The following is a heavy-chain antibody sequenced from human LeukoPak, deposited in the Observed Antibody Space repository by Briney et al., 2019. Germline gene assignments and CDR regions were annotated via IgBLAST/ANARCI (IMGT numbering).Heavy chain of an antibody. V-gene: IGHV1-69*13. CDR1: GYTFTNYG. Sequence: SVKVSCKASGYTFTNYGISWVRQAPGQGLEWMGGIIPIFGTANYAQKFQGRVTITADESTSTAYMELSSLRSEDTAVYYCARDRYESFRYYGMDVWGQGTTVTVSS. CDR2: IIPIFGTA. D-gene: IGHD3-16*02. J-gene: IGHJ6*02. CDR3: ARDRYESFRYYGMDV.